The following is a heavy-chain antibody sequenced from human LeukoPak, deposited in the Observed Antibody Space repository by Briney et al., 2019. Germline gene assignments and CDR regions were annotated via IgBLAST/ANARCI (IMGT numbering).Heavy chain of an antibody. V-gene: IGHV3-23*01. J-gene: IGHJ3*02. D-gene: IGHD6-13*01. CDR2: ISGSGGTT. CDR1: GFTFHSYA. CDR3: AKGALRAYSAPGAFDI. Sequence: PGGSLRLSCAASGFTFHSYAMTWVRQAPGKGLEWVSTISGSGGTTYYADSLKGRFTISRDNSKSTLYLRMNSLRAEDTAIYYCAKGALRAYSAPGAFDIWGQGTKVTVSS.